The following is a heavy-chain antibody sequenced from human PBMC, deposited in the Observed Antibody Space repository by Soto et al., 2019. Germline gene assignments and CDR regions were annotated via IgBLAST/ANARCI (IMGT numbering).Heavy chain of an antibody. Sequence: QVQLVEAGGGVVQPGRSLRLSCAASGFTLSSYAMHWVRQAPVKGLEWVAVISYDGSNKYYADSVKGRFTISRDNSNNTLYLQMNRLRAEYTAVYYCARERGRVDKRIAAAALFDSWGQGTRVTVSS. CDR2: ISYDGSNK. CDR3: ARERGRVDKRIAAAALFDS. V-gene: IGHV3-30-3*01. CDR1: GFTLSSYA. J-gene: IGHJ4*02. D-gene: IGHD6-13*01.